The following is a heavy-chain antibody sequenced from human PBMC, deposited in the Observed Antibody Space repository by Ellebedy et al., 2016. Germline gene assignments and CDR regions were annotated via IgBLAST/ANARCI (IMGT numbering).Heavy chain of an antibody. Sequence: GGSLRLXXAASGFTFSSYSMNWVRQAPGKGLEWVSSISSSSSYIYYADSVKGRFTISRDNAKNSLYLQMNSLRAEDTAVYYCARAIAARGFFDYWGQGTLVTVSS. CDR2: ISSSSSYI. CDR3: ARAIAARGFFDY. J-gene: IGHJ4*02. V-gene: IGHV3-21*01. D-gene: IGHD6-6*01. CDR1: GFTFSSYS.